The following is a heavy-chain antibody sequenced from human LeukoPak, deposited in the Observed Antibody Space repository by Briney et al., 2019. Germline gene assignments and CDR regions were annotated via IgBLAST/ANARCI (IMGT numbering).Heavy chain of an antibody. D-gene: IGHD6-19*01. J-gene: IGHJ4*02. CDR3: ARDRGSGWYVY. CDR1: GGSIRTYY. CDR2: IDTSGNT. V-gene: IGHV4-4*07. Sequence: TSETLSLTCTVSGGSIRTYYWSWIRQPAGKGLEWIRRIDTSGNTNYDPSLKGRITMSVDTSKNQFSLKLSSVTAADTAVYYCARDRGSGWYVYWGQGTLVTVSS.